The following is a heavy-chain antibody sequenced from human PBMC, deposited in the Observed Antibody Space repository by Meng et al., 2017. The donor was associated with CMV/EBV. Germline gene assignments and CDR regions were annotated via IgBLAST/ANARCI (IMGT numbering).Heavy chain of an antibody. D-gene: IGHD4-17*01. V-gene: IGHV4-59*01. CDR2: IYYSGST. J-gene: IGHJ6*02. CDR1: GGSISSYY. CDR3: ARVYGDYADNYYYYGMDV. Sequence: GSLRLSCTVSGGSISSYYWSWIRQPPGKGLEWIGYIYYSGSTKYNPSLKSRVTISVDTSKNQFSLKLSSVTAADTAVYYCARVYGDYADNYYYYGMDVWGQGTTVTVSS.